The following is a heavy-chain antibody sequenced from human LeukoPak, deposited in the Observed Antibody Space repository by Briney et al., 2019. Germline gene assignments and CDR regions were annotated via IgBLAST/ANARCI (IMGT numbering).Heavy chain of an antibody. CDR1: GFTFSSYS. J-gene: IGHJ4*02. Sequence: GGSLRLSCAASGFTFSSYSMNWVRQAPGKGLEWVSYISSSSSTIYYADSVKGRFTISRDNSKNTLYLQMNSLRSEDTAVYYCARALDFWSGSPPATWGQGTLVTVSS. CDR3: ARALDFWSGSPPAT. D-gene: IGHD3-3*01. CDR2: ISSSSSTI. V-gene: IGHV3-48*01.